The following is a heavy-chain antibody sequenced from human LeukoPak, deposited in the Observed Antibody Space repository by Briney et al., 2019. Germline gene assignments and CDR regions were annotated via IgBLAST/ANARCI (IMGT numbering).Heavy chain of an antibody. CDR1: GYTFTDYY. CDR3: ARMAMDPAMVTNFFDL. J-gene: IGHJ4*02. Sequence: ASVKVSCKASGYTFTDYYMYWVRQAPGQGPECMGVIHPSGGGTAYAQKFQGRVTLTKDTATSTVYIELSSLRSDDTAVYYCARMAMDPAMVTNFFDLWGQGTLLIVSA. CDR2: IHPSGGGT. V-gene: IGHV1-46*01. D-gene: IGHD5-18*01.